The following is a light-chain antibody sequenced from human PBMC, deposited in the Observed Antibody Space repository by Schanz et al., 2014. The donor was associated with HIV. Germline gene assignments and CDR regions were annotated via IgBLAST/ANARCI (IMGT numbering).Light chain of an antibody. Sequence: DIQMTPSPSTLSASVGDRVTITCRASQSISAWLAWYQQKPGKAPRLLIYKASTLQGGVPSRFGGIGSVTEFHLTITSLQPDDFATYYCQQYNTNSYTFGQGTKLDLK. CDR1: QSISAW. V-gene: IGKV1-5*03. J-gene: IGKJ2*01. CDR3: QQYNTNSYT. CDR2: KAS.